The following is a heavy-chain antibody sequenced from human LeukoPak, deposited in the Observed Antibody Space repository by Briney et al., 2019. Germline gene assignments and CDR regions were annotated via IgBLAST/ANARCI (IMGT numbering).Heavy chain of an antibody. CDR3: ARGRNWNYNYYYMDV. D-gene: IGHD1-20*01. CDR1: GFTVSRNY. CDR2: IYSGGST. J-gene: IGHJ6*03. Sequence: GGSLRHSCAASGFTVSRNYMSWVRQAPGKGLEWVSVIYSGGSTYYADSVKGRFTISRDNSKNTLYLQMNSLRAEDTAVYYCARGRNWNYNYYYMDVWGKGTTVTVSS. V-gene: IGHV3-53*01.